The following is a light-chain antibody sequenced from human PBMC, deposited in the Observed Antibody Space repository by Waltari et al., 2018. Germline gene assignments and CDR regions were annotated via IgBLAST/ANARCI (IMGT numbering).Light chain of an antibody. V-gene: IGKV1-27*01. CDR1: QDISDS. CDR2: VAS. Sequence: DIQMTQSPASLSASVGDRVTITCRASQDISDSLAWDQQQPGRVPKLLIYVASALQAGVPARFSGSGSGTDFTLAISSLQPEDVATYYCQKYNSVPLTFGPGTKVDLK. J-gene: IGKJ3*01. CDR3: QKYNSVPLT.